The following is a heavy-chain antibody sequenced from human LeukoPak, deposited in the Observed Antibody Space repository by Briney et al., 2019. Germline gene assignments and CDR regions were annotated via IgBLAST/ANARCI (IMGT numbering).Heavy chain of an antibody. D-gene: IGHD1-26*01. CDR1: GGSISSYY. Sequence: PSETLSLTCTVSGGSISSYYWSWIRQPAGKGLEWIGRIYTSGSTNYNPSLKSRVTMSVDTSKNQFSLTLTSVTAADTAVYFCARAPLSGTYYTDAFDIWGQGTMVTVSS. CDR2: IYTSGST. V-gene: IGHV4-4*07. J-gene: IGHJ3*02. CDR3: ARAPLSGTYYTDAFDI.